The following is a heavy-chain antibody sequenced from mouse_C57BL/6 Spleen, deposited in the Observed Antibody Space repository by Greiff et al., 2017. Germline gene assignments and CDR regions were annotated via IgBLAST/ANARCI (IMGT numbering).Heavy chain of an antibody. CDR1: GYTFTSYG. CDR2: SYPRSGNT. V-gene: IGHV1-81*01. J-gene: IGHJ3*01. Sequence: VQLQQSGAELARPGASVKLSCKASGYTFTSYGISWVKQRTGQGLEWIGESYPRSGNTYYNGKFKGKATLTADKSSSTAYMELRSLTSEDSAVYFCARHDYDTWFAYWGQGTLVTVSA. D-gene: IGHD2-4*01. CDR3: ARHDYDTWFAY.